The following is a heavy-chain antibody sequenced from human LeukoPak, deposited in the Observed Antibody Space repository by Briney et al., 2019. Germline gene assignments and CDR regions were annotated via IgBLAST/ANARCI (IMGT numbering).Heavy chain of an antibody. V-gene: IGHV4-34*01. D-gene: IGHD1-26*01. CDR3: ARWEGGSYYEFDY. CDR2: INHSGST. Sequence: PSETLSLTCAVYGGSLRGYYWGWIRQPPAKGLEWIGEINHSGSTNYNPSLKSRVTISVDTSKNQFSLKLSSVTAADTAVYSCARWEGGSYYEFDYWGQGTLVTVSS. J-gene: IGHJ4*02. CDR1: GGSLRGYY.